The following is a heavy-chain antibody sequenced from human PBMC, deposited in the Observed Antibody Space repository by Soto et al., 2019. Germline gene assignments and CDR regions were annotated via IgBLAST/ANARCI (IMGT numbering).Heavy chain of an antibody. CDR3: ASAPFLEWLFYCMDV. CDR1: GGSFSGYY. CDR2: MNHSGST. D-gene: IGHD3-3*02. V-gene: IGHV4-34*01. J-gene: IGHJ6*02. Sequence: SETLSLTCAVYGGSFSGYYWSWIRQPPGKGLEWIGEMNHSGSTNYNPSLKSRVTISVDTSKNQFSLKLSSVTAADTAVYYCASAPFLEWLFYCMDVWGQGTTVTVSS.